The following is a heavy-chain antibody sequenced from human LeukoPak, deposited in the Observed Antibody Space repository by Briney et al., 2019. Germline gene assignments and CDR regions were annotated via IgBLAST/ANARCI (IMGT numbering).Heavy chain of an antibody. V-gene: IGHV1-18*01. J-gene: IGHJ5*02. CDR3: ARVEGGGRRGYWFDP. CDR2: SNTYNGNT. CDR1: GYIFTSYG. D-gene: IGHD3-16*01. Sequence: EASVKVSCKASGYIFTSYGISWVRQAPGLGLEWMGWSNTYNGNTNYAQKFQGRVTMTTDTSTSTAYMELRSLTSDDTAVYYCARVEGGGRRGYWFDPWGQGTLVTVSS.